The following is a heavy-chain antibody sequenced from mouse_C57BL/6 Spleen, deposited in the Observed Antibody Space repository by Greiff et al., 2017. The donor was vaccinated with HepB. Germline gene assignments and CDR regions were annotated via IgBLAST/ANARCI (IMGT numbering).Heavy chain of an antibody. CDR1: GFTFSDYG. J-gene: IGHJ1*03. Sequence: EVKLMESGGGLVKPGGSLKLSCAASGFTFSDYGMHWVRQAPEKGLEWVAYISSGSSTIYYADTVKGRFTISRDNAKNTLFLQLTSLRSEDTAMYYCARNDGYGYWYFDVWGTGTTVT. CDR2: ISSGSSTI. V-gene: IGHV5-17*01. D-gene: IGHD2-2*01. CDR3: ARNDGYGYWYFDV.